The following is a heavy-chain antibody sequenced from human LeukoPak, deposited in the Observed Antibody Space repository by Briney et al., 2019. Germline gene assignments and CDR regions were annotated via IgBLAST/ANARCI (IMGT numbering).Heavy chain of an antibody. CDR1: GFTFSSYN. J-gene: IGHJ4*02. D-gene: IGHD4-11*01. CDR3: ARTSGLTVAADY. Sequence: GGSLRLSCAASGFTFSSYNMNWVRQAPGKGLEWVSSIRSSTTYIYYADSVKGRFTISRDNAKNSLYLQMNSLRAEDTAVYYCARTSGLTVAADYWGQGTLVTVSS. CDR2: IRSSTTYI. V-gene: IGHV3-21*01.